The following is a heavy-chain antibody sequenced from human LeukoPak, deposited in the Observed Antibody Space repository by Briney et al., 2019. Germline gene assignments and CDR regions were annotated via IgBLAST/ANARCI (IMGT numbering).Heavy chain of an antibody. V-gene: IGHV4-59*12. CDR1: GGSTSSYY. CDR3: ASTSPVLLWFGEHAFDI. Sequence: SETLSLTCTASGGSTSSYYWSWIRQPPGKGLEWIGYIYYSGSTYYNPSLKSRVTISVDTSKNQFSLKLSSVTAADTAVYYCASTSPVLLWFGEHAFDIWGQGTMVTVSS. J-gene: IGHJ3*02. CDR2: IYYSGST. D-gene: IGHD3-10*01.